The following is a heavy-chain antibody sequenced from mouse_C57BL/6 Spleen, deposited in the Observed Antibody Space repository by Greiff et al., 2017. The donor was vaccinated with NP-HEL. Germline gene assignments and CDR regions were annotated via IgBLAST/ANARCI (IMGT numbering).Heavy chain of an antibody. D-gene: IGHD1-1*01. V-gene: IGHV1-26*01. CDR1: GYTFTDYY. Sequence: VQLQQSGPELVKPGASVKISCKASGYTFTDYYMNWVKQSHGKSLEWIGDIHPNNGGTSYNQKFKGKATLTVDKSSSTAYMELRSLTSEDSAVYYWALYYYRSKGDYFDYWGQGTTLTVSS. CDR2: IHPNNGGT. J-gene: IGHJ2*01. CDR3: ALYYYRSKGDYFDY.